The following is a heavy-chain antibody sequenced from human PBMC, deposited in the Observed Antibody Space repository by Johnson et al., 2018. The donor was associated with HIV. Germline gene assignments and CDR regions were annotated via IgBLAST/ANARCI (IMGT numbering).Heavy chain of an antibody. Sequence: QVQLVESEGGVVQPGGSLRLSCVASGFTFSSSGMHWVRQAPGKGLEWVAFIRYDGSKRYYADSVKGRFSISRDNSKNTLYLQVNSLRPEDTAVYYCATERQAAFDMWGQGTLVTVSS. J-gene: IGHJ3*02. CDR2: IRYDGSKR. CDR3: ATERQAAFDM. V-gene: IGHV3-30*02. D-gene: IGHD1-1*01. CDR1: GFTFSSSG.